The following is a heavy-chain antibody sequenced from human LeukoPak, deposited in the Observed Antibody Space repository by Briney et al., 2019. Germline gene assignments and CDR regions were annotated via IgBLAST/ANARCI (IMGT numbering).Heavy chain of an antibody. CDR2: IHSNGYT. CDR1: GGSISGYY. Sequence: SETLSLTCTVSGGSISGYYWSWIRQPPGQGLEWIAYIHSNGYTNYNPSLKSRVTISVDTSKNQFSLKVTSVTAADTARHYCTKREGPMSGSYDYFDPWGQGTLVTVS. D-gene: IGHD1-26*01. CDR3: TKREGPMSGSYDYFDP. V-gene: IGHV4-4*09. J-gene: IGHJ5*02.